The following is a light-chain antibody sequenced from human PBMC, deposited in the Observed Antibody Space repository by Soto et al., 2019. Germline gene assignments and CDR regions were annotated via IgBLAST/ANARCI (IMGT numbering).Light chain of an antibody. V-gene: IGKV3-20*01. Sequence: EIVLTQSPGTLSLSPGERATLSCRARQSVSSSFLAWYQQKPGQAPRLLIYGVSSRDTAIPDRFSGSGSGTDFTLTISRLEPEDFAVYYCQQYGSSPRTFGQGTKLEIK. J-gene: IGKJ2*01. CDR3: QQYGSSPRT. CDR1: QSVSSSF. CDR2: GVS.